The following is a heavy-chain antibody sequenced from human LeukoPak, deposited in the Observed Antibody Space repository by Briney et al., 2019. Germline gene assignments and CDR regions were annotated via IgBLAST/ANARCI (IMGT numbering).Heavy chain of an antibody. D-gene: IGHD3-16*01. CDR1: GGSISSYY. Sequence: PSETLSLTCTVPGGSISSYYWSWIRQPQGKGLEWIGYIYYSGSTNYNPSLKSRVTIPVDTSKNQLSLKLSSVTAADTAVYYCARIKGPGEEKHPKPKSMDVWGQGTTVTVSS. J-gene: IGHJ6*02. V-gene: IGHV4-59*01. CDR2: IYYSGST. CDR3: ARIKGPGEEKHPKPKSMDV.